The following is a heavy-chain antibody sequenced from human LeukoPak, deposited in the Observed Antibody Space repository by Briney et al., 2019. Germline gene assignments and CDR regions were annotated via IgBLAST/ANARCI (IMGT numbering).Heavy chain of an antibody. V-gene: IGHV3-21*01. D-gene: IGHD4-17*01. J-gene: IGHJ4*02. CDR2: ISSSSSYI. Sequence: GGSLRLSCAASGFTSSSYSMNWVRQAPGKGLEWVSSISSSSSYIYYADSVKGRFTISRDNAKNSLYLQMNSLRAEDTAVYYCARAIHYGDYEFRWGQGTLVTVSS. CDR1: GFTSSSYS. CDR3: ARAIHYGDYEFR.